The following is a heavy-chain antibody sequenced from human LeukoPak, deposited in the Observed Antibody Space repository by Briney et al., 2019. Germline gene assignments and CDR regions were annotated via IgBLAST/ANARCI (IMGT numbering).Heavy chain of an antibody. D-gene: IGHD6-13*01. J-gene: IGHJ2*01. CDR1: GGSISSYY. CDR3: ARPRVGSSWSNWYFDL. V-gene: IGHV4-59*08. Sequence: SETLSLTCTVSGGSISSYYWSWIRQPPGKGLEWIGYIYYSGSTNYNPSLKSRVTISVDTSKNQFSLKLSSVTAADTAVYYCARPRVGSSWSNWYFDLWGRGTLVTVSS. CDR2: IYYSGST.